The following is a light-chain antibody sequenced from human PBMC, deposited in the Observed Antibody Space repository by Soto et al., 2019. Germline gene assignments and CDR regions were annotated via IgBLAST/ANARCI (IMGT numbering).Light chain of an antibody. V-gene: IGKV3-20*01. CDR1: QIVSSSF. J-gene: IGKJ1*01. CDR2: AAS. CDR3: QEYGTSRT. Sequence: EIVLTQSPGTLSLSPGERATLSCRASQIVSSSFLAWYQQRPGQAPRLLIYAASNTAPGIPDRFSGSGSGTDFTLTISRLEPEDFAVYYCQEYGTSRTVXQGTKV.